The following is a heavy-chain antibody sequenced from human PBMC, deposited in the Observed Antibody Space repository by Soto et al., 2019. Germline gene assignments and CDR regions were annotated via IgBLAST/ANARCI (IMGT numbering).Heavy chain of an antibody. V-gene: IGHV4-31*03. J-gene: IGHJ4*02. CDR2: IYYSGST. Sequence: QVQLQESGPGLVKPSQTLSLTCTVSGGSISSGGYYWSWIRQHPGKGLEWIGYIYYSGSTYYNPSRQRRATISVDRSKNQFSLKLSSVTAADTAVYYCARDSPYYYDSSGSPALFDYWGQGTLVTVSS. D-gene: IGHD3-22*01. CDR3: ARDSPYYYDSSGSPALFDY. CDR1: GGSISSGGYY.